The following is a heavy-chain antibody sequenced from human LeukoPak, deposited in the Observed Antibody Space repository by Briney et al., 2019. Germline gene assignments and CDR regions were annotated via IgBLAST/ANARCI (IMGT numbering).Heavy chain of an antibody. CDR3: AKDSSSWYETGYFDY. V-gene: IGHV3-30*02. CDR2: IWYGGSNK. J-gene: IGHJ4*02. D-gene: IGHD6-13*01. CDR1: GFTFSSYG. Sequence: PGGSLRLSCAASGFTFSSYGMHWVRQAPGKGLEWVAVIWYGGSNKYYADSVKGRFTISRDNSKNTLYLQMNSLRAEDTAVYYCAKDSSSWYETGYFDYWGQGTLVTVSS.